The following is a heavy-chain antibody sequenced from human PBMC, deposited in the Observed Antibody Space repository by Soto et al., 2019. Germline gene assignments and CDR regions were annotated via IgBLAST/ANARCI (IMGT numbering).Heavy chain of an antibody. CDR2: ISASDYT. D-gene: IGHD3-22*01. J-gene: IGHJ3*01. CDR1: GGSISRHY. V-gene: IGHV4-4*07. CDR3: ARDIVVNSPPNYIHF. Sequence: SENLSLTCTVPGGSISRHYWNWIRQPADKGLEWIGRISASDYTNYNPSLKSRVTMSVDTSKNHFSLRLTSVTAADTAIYYCARDIVVNSPPNYIHFWGQAT.